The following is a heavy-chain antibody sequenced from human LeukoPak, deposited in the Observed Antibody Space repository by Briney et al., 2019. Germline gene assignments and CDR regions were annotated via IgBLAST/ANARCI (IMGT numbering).Heavy chain of an antibody. CDR2: INWNGGST. J-gene: IGHJ4*02. Sequence: AGGSLGLPCAASGFTFDDYGMSWVRQAPGKGLEWVSGINWNGGSTGYADSVKGRFTISRDNAKNSLYLQMNSLRAEDTALYYCARDIYYDSSGYLYWGQGTLVTVSS. CDR1: GFTFDDYG. D-gene: IGHD3-22*01. CDR3: ARDIYYDSSGYLY. V-gene: IGHV3-20*04.